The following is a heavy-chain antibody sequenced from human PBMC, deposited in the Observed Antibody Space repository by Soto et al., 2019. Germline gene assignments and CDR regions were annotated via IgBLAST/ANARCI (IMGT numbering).Heavy chain of an antibody. CDR2: ISAYNGNT. J-gene: IGHJ5*02. Sequence: ASVKVSCKASGYTFTSYGISWVRQAPGQGLEWMGWISAYNGNTNYAQKLQGRVTMTRDTSTSTAYMELRSLRSEDTAVYFCARGIKYGAYSRWFDPWGQGTLVTVSS. V-gene: IGHV1-18*01. D-gene: IGHD4-17*01. CDR3: ARGIKYGAYSRWFDP. CDR1: GYTFTSYG.